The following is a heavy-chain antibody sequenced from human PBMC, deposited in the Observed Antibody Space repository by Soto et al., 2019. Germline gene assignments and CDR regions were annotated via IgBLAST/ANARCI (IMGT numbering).Heavy chain of an antibody. CDR3: AKDFDSYSSGRYGMDV. V-gene: IGHV3-23*01. J-gene: IGHJ6*02. Sequence: GGSLRLSCAASVFAFSIHAMSWVRQSPGKGLEWVSTISSGGDNTYSADSVKGRFTISRDNSKNTLYLQMNSLRAEDTAVYYCAKDFDSYSSGRYGMDVWGQGNTVAVSS. CDR1: VFAFSIHA. CDR2: ISSGGDNT. D-gene: IGHD6-19*01.